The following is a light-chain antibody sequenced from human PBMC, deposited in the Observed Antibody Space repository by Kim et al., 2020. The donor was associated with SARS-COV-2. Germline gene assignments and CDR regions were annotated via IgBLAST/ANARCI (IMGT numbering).Light chain of an antibody. J-gene: IGKJ1*01. CDR3: QQSYSTPPRT. V-gene: IGKV1-39*01. Sequence: DIQMTQSPSSLSASVGDRVTITCRASQSISSYLNWYQQKPGKAPKLLIYAASSLQSGVPSRFSGSGSGTDFTLTISSLQPEDFATYYCQQSYSTPPRTFGQGTKVDIQ. CDR1: QSISSY. CDR2: AAS.